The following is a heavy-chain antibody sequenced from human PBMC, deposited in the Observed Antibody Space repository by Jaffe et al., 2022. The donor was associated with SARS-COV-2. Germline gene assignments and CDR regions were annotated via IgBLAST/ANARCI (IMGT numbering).Heavy chain of an antibody. J-gene: IGHJ4*02. V-gene: IGHV1-2*02. CDR1: GYTFIGYY. Sequence: QVQLVQSGPEVKKPGASVKVSCKASGYTFIGYYMHWLRQAPGQGLEWLGWINPNSGGTIYAEKFQGRVIMTRDTSITTLYMALNRLRSDDTAVYYCARDQEWQHLLYYFDSWGQGTLVTVSS. CDR2: INPNSGGT. CDR3: ARDQEWQHLLYYFDS. D-gene: IGHD3-3*01.